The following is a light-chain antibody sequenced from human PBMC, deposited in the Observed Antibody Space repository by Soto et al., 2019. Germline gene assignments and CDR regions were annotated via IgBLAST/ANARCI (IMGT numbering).Light chain of an antibody. J-gene: IGKJ5*01. CDR3: QQSYNTPIT. Sequence: DIQMTQSPSSLSASLGDRVTITCRASRTIDNYLNWYQQKPGRAPELLVYATSSLQSGVPSRFTGGASGTHFTLTISGLQPEDFATYFCQQSYNTPITFGQGTRLEIK. CDR2: ATS. V-gene: IGKV1-39*01. CDR1: RTIDNY.